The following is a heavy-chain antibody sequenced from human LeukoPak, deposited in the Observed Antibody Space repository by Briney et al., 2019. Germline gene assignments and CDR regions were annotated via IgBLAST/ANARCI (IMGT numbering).Heavy chain of an antibody. CDR2: IYYSGYT. V-gene: IGHV4-59*05. CDR3: ALDY. CDR1: GFTFSSYA. J-gene: IGHJ4*02. Sequence: GSLRLSCAASGFTFSSYAMSWVRQAPGKGLEWIGSIYYSGYTYYNPSLESRVTISVDTSKNQFSLKLSSVTAADTAIYYRALDYWGQGTLVTVSS.